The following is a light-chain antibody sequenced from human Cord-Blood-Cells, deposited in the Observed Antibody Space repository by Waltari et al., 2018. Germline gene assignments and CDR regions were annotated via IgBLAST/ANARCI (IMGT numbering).Light chain of an antibody. J-gene: IGLJ3*02. CDR3: SSYTSSSTPLWV. V-gene: IGLV2-14*01. Sequence: QSALTQPASVSGSPGQSIIISCTGTSSDVGGYNYVSWYQQHPGKAPKLMIYDVSKRPSGVSNRFSGSKSGNTASLTISGLQAEDEADYYCSSYTSSSTPLWVFGGGTKLTVL. CDR2: DVS. CDR1: SSDVGGYNY.